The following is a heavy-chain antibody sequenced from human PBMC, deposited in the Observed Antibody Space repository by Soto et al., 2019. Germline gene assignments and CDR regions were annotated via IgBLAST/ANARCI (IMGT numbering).Heavy chain of an antibody. V-gene: IGHV4-31*03. Sequence: SETLSLTCTVSGGSISSGGYYWSWIRQHPGKGLEWIGYIYYSGSTYYNPSLKSRVTISVDTSKNQFSLKLSSVTAADTAVYYCARLQTTQIDYWGQGTLVTVSS. CDR1: GGSISSGGYY. J-gene: IGHJ4*02. CDR2: IYYSGST. D-gene: IGHD1-7*01. CDR3: ARLQTTQIDY.